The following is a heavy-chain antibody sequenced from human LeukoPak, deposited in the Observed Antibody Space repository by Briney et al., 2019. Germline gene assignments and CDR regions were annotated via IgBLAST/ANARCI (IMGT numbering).Heavy chain of an antibody. D-gene: IGHD1-26*01. Sequence: GSSVKVSCKASGGTFSTYAINWVRQGPGQGLEWMGGIIPIFGTSNYAQKFQGRVTITTDESTSTAYMELSSLRSEDTAVYYCARVFARSGEIRGSYYYYWGQGTLVTVSS. CDR3: ARVFARSGEIRGSYYYY. CDR1: GGTFSTYA. CDR2: IIPIFGTS. J-gene: IGHJ4*02. V-gene: IGHV1-69*05.